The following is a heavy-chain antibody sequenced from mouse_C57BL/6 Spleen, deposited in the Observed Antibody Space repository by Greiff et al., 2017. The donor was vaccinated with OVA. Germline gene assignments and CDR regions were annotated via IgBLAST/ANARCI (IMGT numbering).Heavy chain of an antibody. CDR1: GFSLTSYG. CDR2: IWSGGST. Sequence: QVQLKESGPGLVQPSQSLSITCTVSGFSLTSYGVHWVRQSPGKGLEWLGVIWSGGSTDYNAAFISRLSISKDNSKSQVFFKMNSLQADDTAIYFCARDDSAWFAYWGQGTLVTVSA. D-gene: IGHD2-4*01. V-gene: IGHV2-2*01. CDR3: ARDDSAWFAY. J-gene: IGHJ3*01.